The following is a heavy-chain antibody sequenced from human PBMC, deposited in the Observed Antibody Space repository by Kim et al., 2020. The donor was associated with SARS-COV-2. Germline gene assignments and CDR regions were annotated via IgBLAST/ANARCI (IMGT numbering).Heavy chain of an antibody. CDR1: GFTFSSYS. J-gene: IGHJ6*02. D-gene: IGHD6-19*01. V-gene: IGHV3-21*01. CDR2: ISSSSSYI. CDR3: ARDQGSGWYENYYGMDV. Sequence: GGSLRLSCAASGFTFSSYSMNWVRQAPGKGLEWVSSISSSSSYIYYADSVKGRFIISRDNAKNSLYLQMNSLRAEDTAVYYCARDQGSGWYENYYGMDVWGQGTTVTVSS.